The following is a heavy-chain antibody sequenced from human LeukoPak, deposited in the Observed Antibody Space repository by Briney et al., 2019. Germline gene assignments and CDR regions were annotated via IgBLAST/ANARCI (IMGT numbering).Heavy chain of an antibody. V-gene: IGHV3-48*02. Sequence: PGGSLRLSCAASGFTFSSYSMNWVRQAPGKGLEWISYITYTSGTLYYAASVKGRSTISRDNAKNSLYLQMSSLRDEDTAVYYCARDLEVPGGNRLFDSWGQGTLVTVSS. CDR2: ITYTSGTL. J-gene: IGHJ4*02. CDR1: GFTFSSYS. D-gene: IGHD4-23*01. CDR3: ARDLEVPGGNRLFDS.